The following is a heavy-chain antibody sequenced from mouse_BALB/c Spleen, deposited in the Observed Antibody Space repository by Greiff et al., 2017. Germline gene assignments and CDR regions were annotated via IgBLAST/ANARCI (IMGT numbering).Heavy chain of an antibody. D-gene: IGHD2-10*02. CDR1: GYSITSGYY. CDR3: ARGEYGNYMFAY. V-gene: IGHV3-6*02. Sequence: EVKLMESGPGLVKPSQSLSLTCSVTGYSITSGYYWNWIRQFPGNKLEWMGYISYDGSNNYNPSLKNRISITRDTSKNQFFLKLNSVTTEDTATYYCARGEYGNYMFAYWGQGTLVTVSA. CDR2: ISYDGSN. J-gene: IGHJ3*01.